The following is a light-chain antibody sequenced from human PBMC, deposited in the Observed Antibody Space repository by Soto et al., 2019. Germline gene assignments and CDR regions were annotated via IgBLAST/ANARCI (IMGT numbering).Light chain of an antibody. Sequence: QSALTQPASVSGSPGQSITISCTGTSSDVGNYNLVSWYQLLPGKAPKLMIYEVSKRPSGVSNRFSGSKSGNTASLTISGLQAEDEADYYCCSYADTSTWVFGGGTKLTVL. CDR2: EVS. CDR3: CSYADTSTWV. V-gene: IGLV2-23*02. J-gene: IGLJ3*02. CDR1: SSDVGNYNL.